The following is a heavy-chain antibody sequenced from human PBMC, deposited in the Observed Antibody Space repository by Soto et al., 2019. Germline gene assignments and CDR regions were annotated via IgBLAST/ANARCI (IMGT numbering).Heavy chain of an antibody. Sequence: EVQLLESGGGLVQPGGSLRLSCAASGFTFSSYAMSWVRQAPGKGLEWVSVISGSGDSTYYADSVRGRFTISRDNSQNTLYLQMNSLRAEDTAVYYCAKDRDGAAAGPTKSYGMDVWGQGTTVTVSS. CDR3: AKDRDGAAAGPTKSYGMDV. CDR1: GFTFSSYA. D-gene: IGHD6-13*01. CDR2: ISGSGDST. J-gene: IGHJ6*02. V-gene: IGHV3-23*01.